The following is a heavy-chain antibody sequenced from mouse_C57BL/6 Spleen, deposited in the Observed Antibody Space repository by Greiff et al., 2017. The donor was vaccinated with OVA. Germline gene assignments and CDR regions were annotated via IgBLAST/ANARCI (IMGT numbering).Heavy chain of an antibody. CDR1: GYAFTNYL. V-gene: IGHV1-54*01. Sequence: VHLVESGAELVRPGTSVKVSCKASGYAFTNYLIEWVKQRPGQGLEWIGVINPGSGGTNYNENFKGKATLTADKSSSTAYMQLSSLTSEHSAVYFCARSDYDYGVAYWGRGTLVTVSA. J-gene: IGHJ3*01. CDR3: ARSDYDYGVAY. D-gene: IGHD2-4*01. CDR2: INPGSGGT.